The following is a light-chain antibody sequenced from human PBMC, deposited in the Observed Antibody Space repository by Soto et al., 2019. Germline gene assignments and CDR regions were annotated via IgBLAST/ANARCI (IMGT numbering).Light chain of an antibody. Sequence: EIVWSQTLATPSLCPGEKSTVSCGSSQSVSTYLAWYQQQPGQAPRLLIYGASSTATGIPDRFSGSGSGTNFTLPISRLEPEDFAVYYCQQYCTSPQGTCGQGTRLDIK. J-gene: IGKJ5*01. V-gene: IGKV3-20*01. CDR3: QQYCTSPQGT. CDR1: QSVSTY. CDR2: GAS.